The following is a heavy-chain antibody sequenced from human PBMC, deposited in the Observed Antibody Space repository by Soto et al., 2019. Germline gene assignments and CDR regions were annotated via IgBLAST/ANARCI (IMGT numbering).Heavy chain of an antibody. J-gene: IGHJ4*02. V-gene: IGHV4-59*01. CDR1: DGSISKFY. CDR2: ISSSGNT. Sequence: SETLSLTCTVSDGSISKFYWSWIRQPPGKGLEWIGYISSSGNTNYNPSLKSRVSISVDTSKNQFSLNLTSVTAADTAVYYCARAPMVLTRSYFDSWGQGTPVTV. CDR3: ARAPMVLTRSYFDS. D-gene: IGHD3-22*01.